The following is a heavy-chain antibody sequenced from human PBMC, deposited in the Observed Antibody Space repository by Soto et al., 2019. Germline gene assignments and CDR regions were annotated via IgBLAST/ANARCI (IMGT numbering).Heavy chain of an antibody. J-gene: IGHJ5*02. D-gene: IGHD6-19*01. V-gene: IGHV4-34*01. CDR3: ARGSLAVAAPGWFDP. CDR2: INHSGST. CDR1: GGSFSGYY. Sequence: PSETLSLTCAVYGGSFSGYYWSWIRQPPGKGLEWIGEINHSGSTNYNPSLKSRVTISVDTSKNQFSLKLSSVTAADTAVYYCARGSLAVAAPGWFDPWGQGQWSPSPQ.